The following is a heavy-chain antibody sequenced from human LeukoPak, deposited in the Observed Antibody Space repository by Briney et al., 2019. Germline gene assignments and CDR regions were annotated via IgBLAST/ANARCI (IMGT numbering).Heavy chain of an antibody. CDR2: ISSSGSTI. D-gene: IGHD1-26*01. CDR3: ARLDWSYYKGFDY. Sequence: GGSLRLSCAASGFTFSSYEMNWVRQAPGKGLEWVSYISSSGSTIYYADSVKGRFTISRDNAKNSLYLQMNSLRAEDTAVYYCARLDWSYYKGFDYWGQGTLVTVSS. CDR1: GFTFSSYE. J-gene: IGHJ4*02. V-gene: IGHV3-48*03.